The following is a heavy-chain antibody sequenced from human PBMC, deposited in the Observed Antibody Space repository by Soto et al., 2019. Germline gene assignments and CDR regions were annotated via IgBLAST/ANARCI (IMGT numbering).Heavy chain of an antibody. D-gene: IGHD4-17*01. J-gene: IGHJ4*02. CDR2: IKEDGSAT. Sequence: EVQLVESGGGLVQPGGSLRVFCAASGFTFSRHWMSWVRQAPGKGLEWVANIKEDGSATYYMDSVRGRFTIARDNARNSMYLQMNSLRAEDTAVYYCAKIDYGDYVPIGYWGQGTLVTVSS. CDR3: AKIDYGDYVPIGY. V-gene: IGHV3-7*05. CDR1: GFTFSRHW.